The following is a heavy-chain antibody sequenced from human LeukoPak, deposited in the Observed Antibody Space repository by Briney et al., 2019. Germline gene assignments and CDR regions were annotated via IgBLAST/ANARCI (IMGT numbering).Heavy chain of an antibody. CDR2: IYYSGST. CDR3: ARNYYYYMDV. J-gene: IGHJ6*03. Sequence: PSETLSLTCTVSGGSISSYYWSWIRQPAGKGLEWIGYIYYSGSTNYNPSLKSRVTISVDTSKNQFSLKLSSVTAADTAVYYCARNYYYYMDVWGKGTTVTVSS. V-gene: IGHV4-59*01. CDR1: GGSISSYY.